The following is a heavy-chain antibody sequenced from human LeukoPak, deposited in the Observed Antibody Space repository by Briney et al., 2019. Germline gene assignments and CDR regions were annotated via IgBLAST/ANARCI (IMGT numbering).Heavy chain of an antibody. J-gene: IGHJ4*02. CDR3: ARDPTDYYGSGSYREAVVY. V-gene: IGHV3-30*04. CDR2: ISYDGSNK. D-gene: IGHD3-10*01. Sequence: GGSLRLSCAASGFTFSSYAMHWVRQAPGKGLEWVAVISYDGSNKYYADSVKGRFTISRDNSKNTLYLQMNSLRAEDTAVYYCARDPTDYYGSGSYREAVVYWGQGTLVTVSS. CDR1: GFTFSSYA.